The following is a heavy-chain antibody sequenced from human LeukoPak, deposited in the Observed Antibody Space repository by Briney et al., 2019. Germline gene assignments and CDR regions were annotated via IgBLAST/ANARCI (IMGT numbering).Heavy chain of an antibody. CDR3: ARETRYYDYVWGSYRPRCFDY. V-gene: IGHV4-34*01. D-gene: IGHD3-16*02. CDR2: INHSGST. CDR1: GGSINGYF. Sequence: SETLSLTCTVSGGSINGYFWSWIRQPPGKGLEWIGEINHSGSTNYNPSLKSRVTISVDTSKNQFSLKLSSVTAADTAVYYCARETRYYDYVWGSYRPRCFDYWGQGTLVTVSS. J-gene: IGHJ4*02.